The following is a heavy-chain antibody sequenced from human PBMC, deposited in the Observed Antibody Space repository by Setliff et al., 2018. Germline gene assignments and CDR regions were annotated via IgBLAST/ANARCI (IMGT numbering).Heavy chain of an antibody. Sequence: ASVKVSCKASGYTFGAHYIHWVRQAPGQGFEWMGWINPNSGDTNYAQNFQGRVTMTRDTSTTTAYMDLNSLRSDDTATYFCARDRDVSTIFGVVIPAASGLGYWGQGTLVTVSS. CDR3: ARDRDVSTIFGVVIPAASGLGY. J-gene: IGHJ4*02. D-gene: IGHD3-3*01. V-gene: IGHV1-2*02. CDR1: GYTFGAHY. CDR2: INPNSGDT.